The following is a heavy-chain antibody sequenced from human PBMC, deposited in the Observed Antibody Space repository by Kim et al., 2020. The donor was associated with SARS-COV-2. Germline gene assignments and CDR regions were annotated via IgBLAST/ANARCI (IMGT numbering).Heavy chain of an antibody. CDR1: GYTFTSYD. J-gene: IGHJ6*03. Sequence: ASVKVSCKASGYTFTSYDINWVRQATGQGPEWMGWMNPNRGNTGYAQKFQGRVTMTRNTSISTDYMELSSLRSEDTAVYYCARGVTFGGVIVMVSYYYYYLDVGGQGTTVTVSS. V-gene: IGHV1-8*01. CDR3: ARGVTFGGVIVMVSYYYYYLDV. D-gene: IGHD3-16*02. CDR2: MNPNRGNT.